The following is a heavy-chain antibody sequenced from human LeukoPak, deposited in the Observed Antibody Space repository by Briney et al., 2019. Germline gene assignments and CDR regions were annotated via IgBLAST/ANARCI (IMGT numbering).Heavy chain of an antibody. CDR1: GFTFSSYG. CDR2: IRYDGSNK. CDR3: AREWWPH. V-gene: IGHV3-30*02. Sequence: GGSLRLSCAASGFTFSSYGMHWVRQAPGKGLEWVAFIRYDGSNKYYADSVKGRFTISRDNAKNSLYLQMNSLRAEDTAVYYCAREWWPHWGQGTLVTVSS. D-gene: IGHD2-15*01. J-gene: IGHJ4*02.